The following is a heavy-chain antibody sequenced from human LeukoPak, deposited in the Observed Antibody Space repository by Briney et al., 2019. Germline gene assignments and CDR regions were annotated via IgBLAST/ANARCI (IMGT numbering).Heavy chain of an antibody. V-gene: IGHV3-23*01. CDR1: GFTFSNFA. D-gene: IGHD1-7*01. Sequence: PGGSLRLSCAASGFTFSNFAMSWVRQAPGKGLEWVSTIRSGSATTYYADSVKGRFTISRDNSKNTLYLQMNSLRAGDTAVYYCAKGGTGTTDWFDPWGQGTLVTV. CDR2: IRSGSATT. J-gene: IGHJ5*02. CDR3: AKGGTGTTDWFDP.